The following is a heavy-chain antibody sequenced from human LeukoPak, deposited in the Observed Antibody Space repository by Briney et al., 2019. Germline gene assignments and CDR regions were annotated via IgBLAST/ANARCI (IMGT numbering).Heavy chain of an antibody. D-gene: IGHD3-3*01. CDR1: GFIFSNYE. Sequence: PGGSLRLSCTASGFIFSNYEMNWVRQAPGKGLEWVSYITGRGDTKYYADSVRGRFTISRDNSKNTLYLQMNSLRAEDTAVYYCAKGEVIGGSYYYGMDVWGQGTTVTVSS. CDR3: AKGEVIGGSYYYGMDV. V-gene: IGHV3-48*03. J-gene: IGHJ6*02. CDR2: ITGRGDTK.